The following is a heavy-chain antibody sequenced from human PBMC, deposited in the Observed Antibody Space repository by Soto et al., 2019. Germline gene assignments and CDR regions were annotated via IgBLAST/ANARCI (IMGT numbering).Heavy chain of an antibody. CDR3: ARLPRDCNKTSCYYADH. Sequence: GESLKISCRGPGYDFNTNWFGWVRQLPGSGLEWVGIMYPGVSDTRYNPSLQGHVTLSVDVTVSTAFLQWRSLETSDTGMYFCARLPRDCNKTSCYYADHWGQGTQVTVSS. CDR2: MYPGVSDT. J-gene: IGHJ4*02. CDR1: GYDFNTNW. D-gene: IGHD3-3*01. V-gene: IGHV5-51*01.